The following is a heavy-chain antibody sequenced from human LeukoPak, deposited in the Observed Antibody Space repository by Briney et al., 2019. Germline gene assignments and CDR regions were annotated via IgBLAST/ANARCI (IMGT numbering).Heavy chain of an antibody. CDR2: IFSDGIRK. V-gene: IGHV3-30*12. CDR3: ARASGPIKKNRFDQ. D-gene: IGHD1-26*01. CDR1: GFTFSTYG. Sequence: GMSPSLSCATSGFTFSTYGMEWVRQAPGKGLEWVAIIFSDGIRKYYADSVKGRFTIPRDISRSTLYLEMNSLSAEDTAVYYCARASGPIKKNRFDQWGQGTLVTVSS. J-gene: IGHJ4*02.